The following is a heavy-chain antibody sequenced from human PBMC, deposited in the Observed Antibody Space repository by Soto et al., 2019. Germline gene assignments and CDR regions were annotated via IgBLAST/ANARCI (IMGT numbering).Heavy chain of an antibody. CDR2: ISGSGGST. Sequence: GGSLRLSCAASGFTFSSYAMSWVRQAPGKGLEWVSAISGSGGSTYYADSVKGRFTISRDNSKNTLYLQMNSLRAEDTAVYYCAKDHRWIAAAGGALDYWCQGTLVTVSS. CDR3: AKDHRWIAAAGGALDY. V-gene: IGHV3-23*01. J-gene: IGHJ4*02. CDR1: GFTFSSYA. D-gene: IGHD6-13*01.